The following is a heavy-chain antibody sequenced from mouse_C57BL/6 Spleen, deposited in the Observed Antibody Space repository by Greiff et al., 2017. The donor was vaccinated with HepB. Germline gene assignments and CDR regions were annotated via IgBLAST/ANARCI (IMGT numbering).Heavy chain of an antibody. V-gene: IGHV1-39*01. CDR2: INPNYGTT. Sequence: VQLKESGPELVKPGASVKISCKASGYSFTDYNMNWVKQSNGKSLEWIGVINPNYGTTSYNQKFKGKATLTVDQSSSTAYMQLNSLTSEDSAVYYCASRYYYGSSYDYWGQGTTLAVSS. D-gene: IGHD1-1*01. CDR1: GYSFTDYN. J-gene: IGHJ2*01. CDR3: ASRYYYGSSYDY.